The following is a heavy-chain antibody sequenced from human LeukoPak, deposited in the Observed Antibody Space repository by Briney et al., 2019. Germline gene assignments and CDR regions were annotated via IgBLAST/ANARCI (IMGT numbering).Heavy chain of an antibody. D-gene: IGHD2-21*01. CDR1: GYTFTNDG. J-gene: IGHJ4*02. CDR3: VRDERAVTAGGEYYFDY. Sequence: DSVKVSCKASGYTFTNDGVSWVRQAPGRGLEWVGWISNYYGLTHSAPRFQGRVTVTTDTFTSTAYMELRSLTSDDTAIYFCVRDERAVTAGGEYYFDYWGQGTLVTVSS. CDR2: ISNYYGLT. V-gene: IGHV1-18*01.